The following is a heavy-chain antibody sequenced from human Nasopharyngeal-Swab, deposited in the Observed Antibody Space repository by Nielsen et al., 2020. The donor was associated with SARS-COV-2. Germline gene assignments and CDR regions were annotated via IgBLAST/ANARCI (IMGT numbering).Heavy chain of an antibody. CDR1: GFTFGSYW. J-gene: IGHJ4*02. V-gene: IGHV3-74*01. Sequence: GESLKISCAASGFTFGSYWIHWVRQAPGKGLVWVSRLYTDGITANYADSVKGRFTISRDNANNTVYLQMNSLRAEDTAVYYCTRGCGGDCHGIDYWGRGTLVTVSS. CDR3: TRGCGGDCHGIDY. CDR2: LYTDGITA. D-gene: IGHD2-21*02.